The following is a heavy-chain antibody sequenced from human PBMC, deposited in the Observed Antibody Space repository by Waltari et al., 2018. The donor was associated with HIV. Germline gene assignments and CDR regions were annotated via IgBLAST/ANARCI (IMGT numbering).Heavy chain of an antibody. Sequence: QLQLQESGPGLVKPSETLSLTCTVSGGSIRSSSYFWGWIRQPPGKGLEWIGRIYYSGRAYYNPSLQSRVTISVDTSKNQFSLKLSSVTAADTAVYYCARHALRVGASYWYFDLWGRGTLVTVSS. CDR3: ARHALRVGASYWYFDL. J-gene: IGHJ2*01. V-gene: IGHV4-39*01. CDR1: GGSIRSSSYF. D-gene: IGHD1-26*01. CDR2: IYYSGRA.